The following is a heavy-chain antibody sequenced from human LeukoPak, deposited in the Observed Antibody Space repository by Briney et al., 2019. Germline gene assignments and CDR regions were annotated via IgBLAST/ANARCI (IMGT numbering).Heavy chain of an antibody. CDR1: GDSVSSRTAA. D-gene: IGHD6-13*01. Sequence: SQTLSLTCAISGDSVSSRTAAWNWIGQSPSRGLEWLGRTYYRSKWYNDFAESVKSRITIDPDTSKNHFSLHLNSVTPEDTAVYYCARGNLAAAGDNWFDPWGQGTLVTVSS. J-gene: IGHJ5*02. CDR3: ARGNLAAAGDNWFDP. V-gene: IGHV6-1*01. CDR2: TYYRSKWYN.